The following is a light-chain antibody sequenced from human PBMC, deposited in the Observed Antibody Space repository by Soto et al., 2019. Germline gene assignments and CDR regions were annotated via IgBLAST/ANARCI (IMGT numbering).Light chain of an antibody. CDR3: QQYNTWPPIA. V-gene: IGKV3-15*01. J-gene: IGKJ5*01. CDR2: GAS. Sequence: EIVKTQSPATLYVSPGERATLSCRASQSVSSKLAWYQQKPGQAPRLLIYGASTRATGIPARFSGSGSGTEFTLTISSLQSEDFAVYYCQQYNTWPPIAFGQGTRLEIK. CDR1: QSVSSK.